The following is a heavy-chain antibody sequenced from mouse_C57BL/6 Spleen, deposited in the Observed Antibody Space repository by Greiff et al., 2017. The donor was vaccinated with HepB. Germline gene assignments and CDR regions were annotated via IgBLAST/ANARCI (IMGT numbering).Heavy chain of an antibody. CDR3: ARRGYADY. V-gene: IGHV1-85*01. J-gene: IGHJ2*01. CDR2: IYPRDGST. Sequence: PGQGLEWIGWIYPRDGSTKYNEKFKGKATLTVDTSSSTAYMELHSLTSEYSAVYFCARRGYADYWGQGTTLTVSS. D-gene: IGHD3-1*01.